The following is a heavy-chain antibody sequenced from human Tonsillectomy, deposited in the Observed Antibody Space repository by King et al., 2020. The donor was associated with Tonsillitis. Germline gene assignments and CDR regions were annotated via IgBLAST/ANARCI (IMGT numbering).Heavy chain of an antibody. J-gene: IGHJ4*02. V-gene: IGHV4-34*01. D-gene: IGHD1-26*01. CDR2: INHSGST. CDR1: GGSFSGYY. Sequence: VQLPQWGAGLLKPSETLSLTCAVYGGSFSGYYWSWIRQPPGKGLEWIGEINHSGSTNCNPSLKSRVTVSVDASKNQFSLKLSSVTAADTAVYYCARGQARGYYFDYWGQGTLVTVSS. CDR3: ARGQARGYYFDY.